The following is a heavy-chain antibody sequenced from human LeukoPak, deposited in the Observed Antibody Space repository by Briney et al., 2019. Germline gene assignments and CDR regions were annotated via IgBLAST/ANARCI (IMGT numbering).Heavy chain of an antibody. D-gene: IGHD6-19*01. CDR1: GFTFTSHA. J-gene: IGHJ4*02. CDR3: AKGYTSGWYFFDY. V-gene: IGHV3-23*01. CDR2: ISGSGDST. Sequence: GGSLRLSCATSGFTFTSHAMNWVRQAPGKGLEWVSGISGSGDSTFYADSVKGRFTISRDNSKNTMYLQMNSLRAEDTAVYYCAKGYTSGWYFFDYWGQGTLVTVSS.